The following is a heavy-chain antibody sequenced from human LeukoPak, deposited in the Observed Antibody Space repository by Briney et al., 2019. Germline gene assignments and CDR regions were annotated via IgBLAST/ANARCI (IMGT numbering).Heavy chain of an antibody. D-gene: IGHD2-2*01. CDR1: GFTFSRFG. Sequence: PGRSLRLSCAASGFTFSRFGMHWVRQAPGKGLEWVAVISYDETYKTYTDSVKGRFTISRDNSKNTLYLQMNILRAEDTAVYYCAKEAADIVVVPAAMMDSWGQGTLVTVSS. V-gene: IGHV3-30*18. CDR2: ISYDETYK. J-gene: IGHJ5*01. CDR3: AKEAADIVVVPAAMMDS.